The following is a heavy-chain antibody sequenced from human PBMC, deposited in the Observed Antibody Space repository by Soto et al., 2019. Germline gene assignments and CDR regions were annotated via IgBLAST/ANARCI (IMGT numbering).Heavy chain of an antibody. D-gene: IGHD6-19*01. CDR3: ARYFRGSGRYFFDY. V-gene: IGHV3-7*03. Sequence: GGSLRLSCVASGFTFISSFMGWVRQAPGKGLEWVANINQDGGGTYYVDSVEGRFAISRDNAKDSLYLQMNSLRGEDTAVYYCARYFRGSGRYFFDYWGQGTLVTVSS. J-gene: IGHJ4*02. CDR2: INQDGGGT. CDR1: GFTFISSF.